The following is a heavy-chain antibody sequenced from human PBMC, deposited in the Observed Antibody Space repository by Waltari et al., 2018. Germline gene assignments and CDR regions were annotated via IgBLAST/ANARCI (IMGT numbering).Heavy chain of an antibody. J-gene: IGHJ4*02. V-gene: IGHV3-23*01. Sequence: EVQLLESGGGLVQPGGSLRLSCAASGFTFSSYAMSWVRQAPGKGLEWGSAISGSGGRTYYADSVKGRFTISRDNSKNTLYLQMNSLRAEDTAVYYCAKSVSNYGDYYFDYWGQGTLVTVSS. CDR2: ISGSGGRT. D-gene: IGHD4-17*01. CDR3: AKSVSNYGDYYFDY. CDR1: GFTFSSYA.